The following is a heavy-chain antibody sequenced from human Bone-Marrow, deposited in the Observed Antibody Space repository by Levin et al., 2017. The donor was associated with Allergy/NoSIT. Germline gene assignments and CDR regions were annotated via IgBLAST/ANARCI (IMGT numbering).Heavy chain of an antibody. D-gene: IGHD3-3*01. V-gene: IGHV3-7*01. CDR3: ARDGLAGFWSGPRFDF. J-gene: IGHJ4*02. CDR1: GFTFSTYW. Sequence: HPGGSLRLSCTVSGFTFSTYWMSWVRQAPGKGLEWVANIKADGSQQYYVDSVRGRFTISRDNAKNSLYLQLNSLRDDDTAVYYCARDGLAGFWSGPRFDFWGEGTLVTVSS. CDR2: IKADGSQQ.